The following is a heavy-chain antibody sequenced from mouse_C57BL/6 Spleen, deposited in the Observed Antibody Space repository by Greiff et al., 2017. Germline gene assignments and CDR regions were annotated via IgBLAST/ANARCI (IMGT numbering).Heavy chain of an antibody. V-gene: IGHV1-72*01. CDR1: GYTFTSYW. CDR3: ERRAARAGWFAD. Sequence: QVQLQQPGAELVKPGASVKLSCKASGYTFTSYWMHWVKQRPGRGLEWIGGIDPNSGGTKYNEKFKSKATLTVDKPSSTACMQLSSLTSEDSAVYYCERRAARAGWFADWGKGTMVTVSA. CDR2: IDPNSGGT. J-gene: IGHJ3*01. D-gene: IGHD3-1*01.